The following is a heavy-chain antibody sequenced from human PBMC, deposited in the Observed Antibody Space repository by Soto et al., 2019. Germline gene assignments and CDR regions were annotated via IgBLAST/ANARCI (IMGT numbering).Heavy chain of an antibody. CDR1: GFVFLNYA. J-gene: IGHJ6*02. V-gene: IGHV3-30-3*01. D-gene: IGHD1-1*01. CDR3: GSVGNDEVPPYYNCGSDV. CDR2: ISFDGSDL. Sequence: QVQLVESGGGVVQPGKSLRLSCTASGFVFLNYAFHWVRQAPGKGLEWVAVISFDGSDLFHADSVKGRFTISRDNSRTTLNLRLSSLRADDTAVCFGGSVGNDEVPPYYNCGSDVWGQGTTVTVSS.